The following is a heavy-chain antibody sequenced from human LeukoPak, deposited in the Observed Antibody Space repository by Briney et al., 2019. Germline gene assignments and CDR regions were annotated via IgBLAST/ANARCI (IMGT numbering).Heavy chain of an antibody. CDR1: GFTFSSYA. CDR3: AKGPGYSSSQPLDY. J-gene: IGHJ4*02. D-gene: IGHD6-13*01. V-gene: IGHV3-23*01. Sequence: PGGSLRLSCAASGFTFSSYAMSWVRQAPGKGLEWVSAISGSGGSTYYADSVKGRFTISRDNSKNTLYLQMNSLRAEDTAVYYCAKGPGYSSSQPLDYWGQGTLVTVSS. CDR2: ISGSGGST.